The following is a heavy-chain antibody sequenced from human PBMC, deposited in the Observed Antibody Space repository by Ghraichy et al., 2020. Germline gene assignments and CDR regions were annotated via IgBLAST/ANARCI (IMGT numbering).Heavy chain of an antibody. CDR3: AKGIAAGTSTVSYFYDGMDV. Sequence: LSLTCAASGFIFNSYAMSWVRQAPGKGLEWVSAISGGGGDTYYPDSVKGRFTISRDNSKNTLFRQMNSLRVEETALYYCAKGIAAGTSTVSYFYDGMDVWGQGTTVTVSS. V-gene: IGHV3-23*01. J-gene: IGHJ6*02. CDR2: ISGGGGDT. D-gene: IGHD6-13*01. CDR1: GFIFNSYA.